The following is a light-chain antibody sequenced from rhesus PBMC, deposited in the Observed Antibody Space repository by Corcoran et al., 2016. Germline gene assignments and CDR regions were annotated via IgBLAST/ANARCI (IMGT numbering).Light chain of an antibody. CDR1: ENVNNY. CDR3: QQGYGTPFT. Sequence: DIQMTQSPSSLSASVVDRVTIPCRVSENVNNYFNWYQQKPGKAPKLLIYKASTFQSGFPSRFSGSGSGTDYTFNISSLQPEDVATYYCQQGYGTPFTFGPGTKLDIK. V-gene: IGKV1-74*01. CDR2: KAS. J-gene: IGKJ3*01.